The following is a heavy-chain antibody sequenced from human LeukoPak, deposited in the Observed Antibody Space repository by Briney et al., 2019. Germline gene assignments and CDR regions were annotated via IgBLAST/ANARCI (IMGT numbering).Heavy chain of an antibody. CDR1: GGSISSGGYY. V-gene: IGHV4-31*03. CDR3: ARDSGELLGAFDI. CDR2: IYYSGST. J-gene: IGHJ4*02. Sequence: SETLSLTCTVSGGSISSGGYYWSWIRQHPGKGLEWIGYIYYSGSTYYNPSLKSRVTTSVDTSKNQFSLKLSSVTAADTAVYYCARDSGELLGAFDIWGQGTLVTVSS. D-gene: IGHD1-26*01.